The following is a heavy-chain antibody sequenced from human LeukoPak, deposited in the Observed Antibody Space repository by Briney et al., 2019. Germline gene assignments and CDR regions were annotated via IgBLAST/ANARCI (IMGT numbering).Heavy chain of an antibody. J-gene: IGHJ5*02. CDR1: GFTFSSYG. D-gene: IGHD6-19*01. Sequence: GGSLRLSCAASGFTFSSYGMSWVRQAPGKGLEWVAIISYDGSNEYYADSVKGRFTISRDNSKNTLYLQMNSLRAEDAAVYYCANPSSGWTPVEGWFDPWGQGTLVTVSS. CDR2: ISYDGSNE. V-gene: IGHV3-30*18. CDR3: ANPSSGWTPVEGWFDP.